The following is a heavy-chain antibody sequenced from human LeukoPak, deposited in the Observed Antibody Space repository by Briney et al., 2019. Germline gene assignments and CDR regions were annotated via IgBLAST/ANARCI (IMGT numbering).Heavy chain of an antibody. V-gene: IGHV4-38-2*01. Sequence: SETLSLTCAVSNYSITSGFYWGWIRQPPGKGLEWIGSIYYSGSTYYNPSLKSRVTISVDTSKNQFSLKLSSVTAADTAVYYCARGSPEGIDYWGQGTLVTVSS. J-gene: IGHJ4*02. CDR1: NYSITSGFY. CDR2: IYYSGST. D-gene: IGHD1-14*01. CDR3: ARGSPEGIDY.